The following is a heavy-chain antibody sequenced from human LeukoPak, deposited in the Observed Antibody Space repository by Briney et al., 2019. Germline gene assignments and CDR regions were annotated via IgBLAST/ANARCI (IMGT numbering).Heavy chain of an antibody. CDR2: IKQDGSEK. V-gene: IGHV3-7*01. CDR1: GFTFSSYA. J-gene: IGHJ6*03. Sequence: PGGSLRLSCAASGFTFSSYAMHWVRQAPGKGLEWVANIKQDGSEKYYVDSVKGRFTISRDNAKNSLYLQMNSLRAEDTAVYYCASCGYSYGPYYYYYMDVWGKGTTVTVSS. D-gene: IGHD5-18*01. CDR3: ASCGYSYGPYYYYYMDV.